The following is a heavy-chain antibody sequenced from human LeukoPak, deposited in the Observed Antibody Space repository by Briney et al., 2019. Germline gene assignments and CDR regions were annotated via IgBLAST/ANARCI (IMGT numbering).Heavy chain of an antibody. CDR2: LWYDGSNK. Sequence: PGGSLRLSCAASGFTFSRYGMSWVRQAPGKGLEWVAVLWYDGSNKYYADSVKGRFTISRDNSKNTLYLQMNSLRAEDTAVYYCARDQGYFDYWGQGTLVTVSS. J-gene: IGHJ4*02. V-gene: IGHV3-33*08. CDR3: ARDQGYFDY. CDR1: GFTFSRYG.